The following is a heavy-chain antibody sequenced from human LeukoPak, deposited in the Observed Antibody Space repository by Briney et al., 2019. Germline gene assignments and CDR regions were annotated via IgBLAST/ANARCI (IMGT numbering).Heavy chain of an antibody. CDR3: ARWNDGLDY. CDR1: GAPSVISSYY. J-gene: IGHJ4*02. D-gene: IGHD1-1*01. V-gene: IGHV4-61*01. Sequence: PSETLSLTCTDSGAPSVISSYYWSWIRQHPGKGLECIGYTHYSGITNYNPSLKSRVTMSVDTSKNQFSLKLSSVTAADTAVYYCARWNDGLDYWGQGTLVTVSS. CDR2: THYSGIT.